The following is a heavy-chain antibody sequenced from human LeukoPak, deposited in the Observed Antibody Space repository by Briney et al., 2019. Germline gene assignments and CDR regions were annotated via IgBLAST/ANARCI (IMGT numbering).Heavy chain of an antibody. J-gene: IGHJ4*02. V-gene: IGHV3-30-3*01. Sequence: GGSLRLSCAASGFTFSSYAMHWVRQAPGKGLEWVAVISYDGSNKYYADSVKGRFTISRDNSKNTLYLQMNSLRAEDTAVYYCARVSDYWGQGTLVTVSS. CDR2: ISYDGSNK. CDR3: ARVSDY. CDR1: GFTFSSYA.